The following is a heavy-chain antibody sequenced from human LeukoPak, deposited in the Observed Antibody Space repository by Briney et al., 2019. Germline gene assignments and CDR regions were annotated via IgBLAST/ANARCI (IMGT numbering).Heavy chain of an antibody. CDR3: ARDGMTYYYDSSGYNWFDP. Sequence: SVKVSCKASGYTFTSYDINWVRQAPGQGLEWMGGIIPIFGTANYAQKFQGRVTITADKSTSTAYMELSSLRSEDTAVYYCARDGMTYYYDSSGYNWFDPWGQGTLVTVSS. D-gene: IGHD3-22*01. J-gene: IGHJ5*02. CDR1: GYTFTSYD. V-gene: IGHV1-69*06. CDR2: IIPIFGTA.